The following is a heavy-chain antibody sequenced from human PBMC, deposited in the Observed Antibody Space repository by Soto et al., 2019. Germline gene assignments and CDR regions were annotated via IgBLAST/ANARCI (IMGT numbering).Heavy chain of an antibody. V-gene: IGHV1-58*02. D-gene: IGHD5-18*01. J-gene: IGHJ2*01. CDR2: IVVGSGNT. CDR3: AAVKEYSYGYSLGSNWYFDL. CDR1: GFTFTSSA. Sequence: QMQLVQSGPEVKKPGTSVKVSCKASGFTFTSSAMQWVRQARGQRLEWIGWIVVGSGNTNYAQKFQERVTITRDMSTSTAYMELSSLRSEDTAVYYCAAVKEYSYGYSLGSNWYFDLWGRGTLVTVSS.